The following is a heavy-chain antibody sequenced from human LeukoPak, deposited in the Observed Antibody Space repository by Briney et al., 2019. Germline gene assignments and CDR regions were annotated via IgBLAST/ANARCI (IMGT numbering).Heavy chain of an antibody. CDR2: IYPGDSDT. CDR3: ARPIAAAGTDLGY. CDR1: GYSFTNTF. Sequence: GESLKISCKASGYSFTNTFIGWVRQMPGKGLEWMGIIYPGDSDTRYSPSFQGQVTISADKSITTAYQQWSSLKASDTAMYYCARPIAAAGTDLGYWGQGTLVTVSS. J-gene: IGHJ4*02. D-gene: IGHD6-13*01. V-gene: IGHV5-51*01.